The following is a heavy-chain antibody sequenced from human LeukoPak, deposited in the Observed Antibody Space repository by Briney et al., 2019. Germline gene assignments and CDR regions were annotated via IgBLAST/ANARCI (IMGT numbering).Heavy chain of an antibody. Sequence: SVKVSCKASGGTFSSYAISWVRQAPGQGLGWMGGIIPIFGTANYAQKCQGRVTITADESTSTASMELSSLRSEDTAVYYCASEEMDTNRFDYWGQGTLVTVSS. CDR2: IIPIFGTA. CDR3: ASEEMDTNRFDY. V-gene: IGHV1-69*13. D-gene: IGHD5-24*01. CDR1: GGTFSSYA. J-gene: IGHJ4*02.